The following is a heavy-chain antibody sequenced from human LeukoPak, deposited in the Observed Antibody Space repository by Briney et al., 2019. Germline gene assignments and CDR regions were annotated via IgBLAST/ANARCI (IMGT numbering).Heavy chain of an antibody. CDR3: ARGGFTWIQHPYAMDV. Sequence: GGSLRLSCAASGFTFSSYGMHWVRQAPGKGLEWVAVISYDGSDKYYADSVKGRFTISRDNSKSTLYLQMNSLRAEDTALYYCARGGFTWIQHPYAMDVWGQGTTVTVSS. CDR1: GFTFSSYG. V-gene: IGHV3-30*03. D-gene: IGHD5-18*01. CDR2: ISYDGSDK. J-gene: IGHJ6*02.